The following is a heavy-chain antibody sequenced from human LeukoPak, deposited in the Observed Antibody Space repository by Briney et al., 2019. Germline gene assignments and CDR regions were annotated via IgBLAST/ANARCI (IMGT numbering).Heavy chain of an antibody. Sequence: SETLSLTCAVSGDSISSWYWSWIRQPPGKGLEWIGEIYHSGSTNYNPSLKSRVTISVDKSKNQFSLKLSSVTAADTAVYYCARSRESPTSYYYYGMDVWGQGTTVTVSS. CDR2: IYHSGST. CDR3: ARSRESPTSYYYYGMDV. J-gene: IGHJ6*02. CDR1: GDSISSWY. V-gene: IGHV4-59*12.